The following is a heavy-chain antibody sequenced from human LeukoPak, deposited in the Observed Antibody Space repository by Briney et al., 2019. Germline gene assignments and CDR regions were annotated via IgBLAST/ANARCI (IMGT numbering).Heavy chain of an antibody. Sequence: ASVKVSCKASGYTFTGYYMHWVRQAPGQGLEWMGWINPNSGGTNYAQKFQGRVTMTRDTSISTAYMELSRLRSDDTAVYYCARGGGYDPPYYYYYYMDVWGKGTTVTVSS. D-gene: IGHD5-12*01. V-gene: IGHV1-2*02. CDR3: ARGGGYDPPYYYYYYMDV. J-gene: IGHJ6*03. CDR2: INPNSGGT. CDR1: GYTFTGYY.